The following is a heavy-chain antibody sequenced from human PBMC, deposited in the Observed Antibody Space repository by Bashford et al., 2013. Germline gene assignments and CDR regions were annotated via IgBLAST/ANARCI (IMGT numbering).Heavy chain of an antibody. Sequence: SVKVSCKASGGSFSAYAVSWVRQAPGQGLEWMGGIIPIFGTTNYAQKFQDRVTITADKPTSTAYMDLTSLRSEDTAVYYCAAGYYDSRGYFSFYYYYGFDVWGQGTTVTVSS. CDR2: IIPIFGTT. J-gene: IGHJ6*02. CDR3: AAGYYDSRGYFSFYYYYGFDV. V-gene: IGHV1-69*06. CDR1: GGSFSAYA. D-gene: IGHD3-22*01.